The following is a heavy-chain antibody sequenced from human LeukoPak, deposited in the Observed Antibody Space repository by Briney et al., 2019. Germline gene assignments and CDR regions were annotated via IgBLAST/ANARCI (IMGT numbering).Heavy chain of an antibody. CDR1: GGTFSSYA. Sequence: ASVKVSCKASGGTFSSYAISWVRQAPGQGLEWMGIINPSGGSTGYAQKFQGRVTMTRDTSRSTVYMELSSLRSEDTAVYYCARGPYRSTGYSGRPLDYWGQGTLVTVAS. CDR2: INPSGGST. CDR3: ARGPYRSTGYSGRPLDY. V-gene: IGHV1-46*01. J-gene: IGHJ4*02. D-gene: IGHD6-13*01.